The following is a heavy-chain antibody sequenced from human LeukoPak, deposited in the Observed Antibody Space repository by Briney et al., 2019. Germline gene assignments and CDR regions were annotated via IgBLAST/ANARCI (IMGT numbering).Heavy chain of an antibody. V-gene: IGHV1-69*06. CDR2: IIPIFGTA. J-gene: IGHJ5*02. CDR3: ARDSVVPAAIRLNWFDP. CDR1: GGTFSSYA. Sequence: GASVKVSCKASGGTFSSYAINWVRQAPGQGLEWMGGIIPIFGTANYAQKFQGRVTITADKSTSTAYMELSSLRSEDTAVYYCARDSVVPAAIRLNWFDPWGQGTLVTVSS. D-gene: IGHD2-2*02.